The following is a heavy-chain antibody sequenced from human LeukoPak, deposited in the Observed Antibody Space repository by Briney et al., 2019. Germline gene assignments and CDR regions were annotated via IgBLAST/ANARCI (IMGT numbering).Heavy chain of an antibody. CDR1: GGSISSSSYY. D-gene: IGHD1-20*01. V-gene: IGHV4-39*07. Sequence: SETLSLTCTVSGGSISSSSYYWGWIRQPPGKGLEWIGEINHSGSTNYNPSLKSRVTISVDTSKNQFSLKLSSVTAADTAVYYCARAVTGTSGPYFDLWGRGTLVTVSS. J-gene: IGHJ2*01. CDR2: INHSGST. CDR3: ARAVTGTSGPYFDL.